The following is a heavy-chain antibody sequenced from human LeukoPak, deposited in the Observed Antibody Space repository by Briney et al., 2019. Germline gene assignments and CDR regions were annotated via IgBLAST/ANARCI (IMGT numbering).Heavy chain of an antibody. Sequence: SETLSLTCTVSGGSVSSSIYYWGWIRQPPGKGLEWIGSIYYSGSTSYNPSLKSRVTISVDTSKNQFSLKLTSVTAADTAVYYCASRNDILTGYVFDFWGQGTLVTVSS. CDR2: IYYSGST. CDR3: ASRNDILTGYVFDF. J-gene: IGHJ4*02. V-gene: IGHV4-39*01. CDR1: GGSVSSSIYY. D-gene: IGHD3-9*01.